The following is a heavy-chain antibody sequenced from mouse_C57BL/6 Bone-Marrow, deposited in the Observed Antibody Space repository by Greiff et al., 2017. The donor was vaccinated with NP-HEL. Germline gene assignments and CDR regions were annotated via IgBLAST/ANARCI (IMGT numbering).Heavy chain of an antibody. CDR1: GFTFSSYG. J-gene: IGHJ3*01. Sequence: EVQGVESGGDLVKPGGSLKLSCAASGFTFSSYGMSWVRQTPDKRLEWVATISSGGSYTYYPDSVKGRFTISRDNAKNTLYLQMSSLKSEDTAMYYCASHRLSWFAYWGQGTLVTVSA. D-gene: IGHD6-5*01. V-gene: IGHV5-6*01. CDR3: ASHRLSWFAY. CDR2: ISSGGSYT.